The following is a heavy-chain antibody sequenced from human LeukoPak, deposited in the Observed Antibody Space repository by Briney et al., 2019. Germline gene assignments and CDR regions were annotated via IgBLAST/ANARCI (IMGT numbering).Heavy chain of an antibody. V-gene: IGHV1-2*02. CDR2: INPNSGGT. J-gene: IGHJ4*02. D-gene: IGHD2-15*01. CDR1: GYTFTGYY. Sequence: GASVTVSCKASGYTFTGYYMHWVRQAPGQGLEWMGWINPNSGGTNYAQKFQGRVTMTRDTSISTAYMELSRLRSDDTAVYYCARAGKIYCSGGSCYFGYWGQGTLVTVSS. CDR3: ARAGKIYCSGGSCYFGY.